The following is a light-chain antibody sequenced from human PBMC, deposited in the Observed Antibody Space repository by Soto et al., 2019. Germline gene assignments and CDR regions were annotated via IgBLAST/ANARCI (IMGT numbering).Light chain of an antibody. J-gene: IGKJ2*01. Sequence: DIQLTQSPSTLSAFVGDRVTITCRASQSINNWLAWYQQKPGEAPKLLIYDASSLESVVPPRFSGSGSGTEFTLTISSLQPDDFATYYCQQYSSAYTFGQGTKLEIK. V-gene: IGKV1-5*01. CDR2: DAS. CDR1: QSINNW. CDR3: QQYSSAYT.